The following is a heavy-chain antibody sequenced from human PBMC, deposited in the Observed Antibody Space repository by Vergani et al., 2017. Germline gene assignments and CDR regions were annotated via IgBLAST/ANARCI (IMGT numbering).Heavy chain of an antibody. Sequence: QVQLVQSGAEVKKPGSSVKVSCKASGGTFRTYAIIWVRQAPGQGLEWMGWINTNTGNPTYAQGFTGRFVFSLDTSVSTAYLQISSLKAEDTAVYYCARENVLLWFGDFQHWGQGTLVTVSS. CDR3: ARENVLLWFGDFQH. CDR2: INTNTGNP. D-gene: IGHD3-10*01. CDR1: GGTFRTYA. J-gene: IGHJ1*01. V-gene: IGHV7-4-1*02.